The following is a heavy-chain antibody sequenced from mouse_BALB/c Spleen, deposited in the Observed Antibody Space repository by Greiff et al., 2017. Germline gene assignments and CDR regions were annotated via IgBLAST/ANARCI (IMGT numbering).Heavy chain of an antibody. CDR3: ARGRESGAMDY. V-gene: IGHV5-6-5*01. CDR2: ISSGGST. CDR1: GFTFSSYA. J-gene: IGHJ4*01. Sequence: EVMLVESGGGLVKPGGSLKLSCAASGFTFSSYAMSWVRQTPEKRLEWVASISSGGSTYYPDSVKGRFTISRDNARNILYLQMSSLRSEDTAMYYCARGRESGAMDYWGQGTSVTVSS.